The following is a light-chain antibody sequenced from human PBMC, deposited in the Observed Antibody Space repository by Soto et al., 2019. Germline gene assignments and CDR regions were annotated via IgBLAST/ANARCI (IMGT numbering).Light chain of an antibody. Sequence: EIVMTQSPATLSVSPGERPTLSCRASQSVSNNLAWYQQKPGQAPRLLIYGASTRATGIPARFSGSGSGTEFSLTISSLQSEDFAVYYCQQYNNWPRTFGQGTKVEIK. V-gene: IGKV3-15*01. J-gene: IGKJ1*01. CDR1: QSVSNN. CDR2: GAS. CDR3: QQYNNWPRT.